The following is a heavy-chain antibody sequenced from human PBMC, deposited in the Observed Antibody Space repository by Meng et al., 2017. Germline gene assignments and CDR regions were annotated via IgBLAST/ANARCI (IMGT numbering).Heavy chain of an antibody. CDR1: GFTFSSYE. J-gene: IGHJ4*02. D-gene: IGHD5-12*01. CDR2: ISSSGSTI. V-gene: IGHV3-48*03. CDR3: ARDGGYSGYDRGDY. Sequence: GESLKISCAASGFTFSSYEMNWVRQAPGKGLEWVSYISSSGSTIYYADSVKGRFTISRDNAKNSLYLQMNSLRAEDTAVYYCARDGGYSGYDRGDYWGQGTLVTVSS.